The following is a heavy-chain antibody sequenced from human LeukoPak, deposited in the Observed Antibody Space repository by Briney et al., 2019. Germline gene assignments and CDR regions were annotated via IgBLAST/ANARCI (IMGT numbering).Heavy chain of an antibody. J-gene: IGHJ6*03. CDR3: ARVVEEAGGPGLYYYYLDV. CDR1: GGSISSHY. Sequence: SETLSLTCTVSGGSISSHYWSWIRQPPGKGLEWIGYMYYSGSTNYNPSLKSRVTISVDTSKNQFYLKLSSVTAADTAVYYCARVVEEAGGPGLYYYYLDVWGKGTTVTVSS. V-gene: IGHV4-59*11. D-gene: IGHD2-21*01. CDR2: MYYSGST.